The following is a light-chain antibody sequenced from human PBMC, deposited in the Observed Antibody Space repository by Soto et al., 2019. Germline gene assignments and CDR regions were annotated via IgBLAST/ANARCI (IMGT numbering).Light chain of an antibody. CDR1: QSISSW. CDR3: QQSNSYLLT. V-gene: IGKV1-5*03. Sequence: DIQMTQSPSTLSASVGDRVTITCRASQSISSWLAWYQQKPVKAPKLLIYKASSLESGVPSRFSGSGSGTEVTLTISSLQPDDFATYYCQQSNSYLLTFGGGTKVEIK. CDR2: KAS. J-gene: IGKJ4*01.